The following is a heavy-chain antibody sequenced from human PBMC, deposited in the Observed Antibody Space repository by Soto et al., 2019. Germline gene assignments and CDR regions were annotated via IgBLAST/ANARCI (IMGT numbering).Heavy chain of an antibody. CDR1: GYIFIGSY. V-gene: IGHV1-2*02. Sequence: QLQLVQSGAEMRSPGSSVKVSCKATGYIFIGSYLHWIRQAPGQGPEWMGSIYPATGDTDYAQTYQGRVILTGDTAIGTAYMELKWLTFDDTGMYYCARGPSEWGQGTLVTVSS. CDR2: IYPATGDT. J-gene: IGHJ4*02. CDR3: ARGPSE.